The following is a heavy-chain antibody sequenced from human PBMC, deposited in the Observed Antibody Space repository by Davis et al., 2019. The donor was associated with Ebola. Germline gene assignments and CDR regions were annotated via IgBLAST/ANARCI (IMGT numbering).Heavy chain of an antibody. CDR1: GFTFSSYW. D-gene: IGHD3-10*01. V-gene: IGHV3-7*03. Sequence: GRSLRLSCAASGFTFSSYWMSWVRQAPGKGLEWVANIKQDGSEKYYVDSVKGRFTISRDNAKNSLYLQMNSLRAEDTAVYYCARDGVENWFDPWGQGTLVTVSS. CDR2: IKQDGSEK. J-gene: IGHJ5*02. CDR3: ARDGVENWFDP.